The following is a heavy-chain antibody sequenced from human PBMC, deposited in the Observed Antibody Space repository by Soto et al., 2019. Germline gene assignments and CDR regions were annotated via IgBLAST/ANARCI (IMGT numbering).Heavy chain of an antibody. CDR1: GFTFSSYS. V-gene: IGHV3-48*02. CDR3: ARVPQYYDSSGYGY. J-gene: IGHJ4*02. CDR2: ISSSSSTI. D-gene: IGHD3-22*01. Sequence: EVQLVESGGGLVQPGGSLRLSCAGSGFTFSSYSMNWVRQAPGKGLEWVSYISSSSSTIYYADSVKGRFTISRDNAKNSLYLQMNSLRDEDTAVYYCARVPQYYDSSGYGYWGQGTLVTVSS.